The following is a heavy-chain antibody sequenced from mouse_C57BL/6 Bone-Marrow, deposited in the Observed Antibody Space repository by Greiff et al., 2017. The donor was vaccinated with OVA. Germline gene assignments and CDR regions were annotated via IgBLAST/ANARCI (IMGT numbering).Heavy chain of an antibody. CDR1: GFTFSSYA. CDR2: ISDGGSYT. D-gene: IGHD1-1*01. V-gene: IGHV5-4*01. J-gene: IGHJ2*01. CDR3: ARDYYGSSYDD. Sequence: EVKLQESGGGLVKPGGSLKLSCAASGFTFSSYAMSWVRQTPEKRLEWVATISDGGSYTYYPDNVKGRFTISRDNAKNNLYLQMSHLKSEDTAMYYCARDYYGSSYDDWGQGTTLTVSS.